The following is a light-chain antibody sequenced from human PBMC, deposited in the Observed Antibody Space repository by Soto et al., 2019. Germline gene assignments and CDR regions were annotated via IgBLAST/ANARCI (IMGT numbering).Light chain of an antibody. CDR1: QGINSA. CDR3: QQFNSYPIT. V-gene: IGKV1-13*02. Sequence: AIQLTQSPSSLSASLGDRVTITCRASQGINSALAWYQQRPGRAPKLLIYDASTLESGVPSRFSRSGSGTDFTLTISSLQPEDFAIYYCQQFNSYPITFGQGTRLDI. CDR2: DAS. J-gene: IGKJ5*01.